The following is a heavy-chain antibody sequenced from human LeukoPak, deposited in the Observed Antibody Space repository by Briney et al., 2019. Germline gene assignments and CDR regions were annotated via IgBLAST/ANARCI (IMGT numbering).Heavy chain of an antibody. CDR2: INPNSGGT. CDR3: ARIKATYYYDSSGRNWFDP. CDR1: GYTFTGYY. Sequence: ASVKVSCKASGYTFTGYYMHWVRQAPGQGLEWMGWINPNSGGTNYAQKFQGRVTMTRDTSISTAYMELSSLRSEDTAVYYCARIKATYYYDSSGRNWFDPWGQGTLVTVSS. V-gene: IGHV1-2*02. J-gene: IGHJ5*02. D-gene: IGHD3-22*01.